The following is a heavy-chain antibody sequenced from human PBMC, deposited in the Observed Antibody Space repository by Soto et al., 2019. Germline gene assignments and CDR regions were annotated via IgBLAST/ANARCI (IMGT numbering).Heavy chain of an antibody. V-gene: IGHV1-3*01. D-gene: IGHD6-13*01. CDR2: MNAGNGNT. CDR1: GYTFTSYA. Sequence: QVQLVQSGAEVKKPGASVKVSCKASGYTFTSYAMHWVRQAPGQRLEWMGWMNAGNGNTKYSQKFQGRVTITRDTSASTAYMELRSLRSEDTAVYYCAGGRGEYSSSWYYFDYWGQGTLVTVSS. CDR3: AGGRGEYSSSWYYFDY. J-gene: IGHJ4*02.